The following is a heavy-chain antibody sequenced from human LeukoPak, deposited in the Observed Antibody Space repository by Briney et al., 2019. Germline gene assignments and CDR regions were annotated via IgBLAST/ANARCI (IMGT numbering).Heavy chain of an antibody. Sequence: GGSLRLSCAASGFTFSSYWMHWVRHAPGKGLVWVSRINSDGSSTSYADSVKGRFTISRDNAKNTLYLQMSSLRAEDTAVYYCAPSLGRLLPFDYWGQGTLVTVSS. CDR3: APSLGRLLPFDY. CDR1: GFTFSSYW. J-gene: IGHJ4*02. D-gene: IGHD2-15*01. CDR2: INSDGSST. V-gene: IGHV3-74*01.